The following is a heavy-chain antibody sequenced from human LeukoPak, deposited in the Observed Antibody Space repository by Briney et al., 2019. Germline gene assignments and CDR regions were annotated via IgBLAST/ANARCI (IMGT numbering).Heavy chain of an antibody. CDR2: IIISRSYI. CDR3: ARDDIISYHWFVP. V-gene: IGHV3-21*01. CDR1: GFTFSSYS. Sequence: GRSLRLSCAASGFTFSSYSMNWVRQAPGKGLKCVSSIIISRSYIYYAHPVTGRFTISRDNATNPLYLQMNSLRAEDTAVYYCARDDIISYHWFVPSGQG. D-gene: IGHD1-26*01. J-gene: IGHJ5*02.